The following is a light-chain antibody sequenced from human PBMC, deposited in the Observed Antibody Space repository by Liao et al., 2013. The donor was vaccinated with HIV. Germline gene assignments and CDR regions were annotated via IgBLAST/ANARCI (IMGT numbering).Light chain of an antibody. CDR1: KLGDKY. V-gene: IGLV3-1*01. J-gene: IGLJ3*02. CDR2: QDT. Sequence: SYELSQPPSVSVSPGQTANITCSGDKLGDKYACWYQQKPGQSPVVVIYQDTKRPSGIPERFSGSNSGNTATLTISGTQAMDEADYCQAWDSSTVWVFGGGTKLTV. CDR3: QAWDSSTVWV.